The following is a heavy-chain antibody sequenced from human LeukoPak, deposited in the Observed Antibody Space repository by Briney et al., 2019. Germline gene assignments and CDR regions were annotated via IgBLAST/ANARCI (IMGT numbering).Heavy chain of an antibody. J-gene: IGHJ4*02. CDR3: ARAAGSSSWYPGY. CDR2: INAGNGNT. D-gene: IGHD6-13*01. CDR1: GYTFTSYA. V-gene: IGHV1-3*01. Sequence: GASVKVSCKASGYTFTSYAMHWVRQAPGQRLEWMGWINAGNGNTKYSQKFQGRVTITRDTSASTAYMELSSLRSEDTAVYYRARAAGSSSWYPGYWGQGTLVTVSS.